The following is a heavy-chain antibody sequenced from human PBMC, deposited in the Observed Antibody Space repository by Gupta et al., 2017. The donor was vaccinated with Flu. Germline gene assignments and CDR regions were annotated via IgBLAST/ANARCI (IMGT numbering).Heavy chain of an antibody. CDR3: ARAISDYYGMDV. J-gene: IGHJ6*02. Sequence: QVQLVQSGAEVKKPGASVKVSCKASGYILTNYFMHWVRQAPGQGLEWMGIIDPSGGSTNYAQKFSGRVTMTRDRSTSTVHMELSSLRSEDTAVYYCARAISDYYGMDVWGQGTTVTVSS. CDR1: GYILTNYF. CDR2: IDPSGGST. V-gene: IGHV1-46*01.